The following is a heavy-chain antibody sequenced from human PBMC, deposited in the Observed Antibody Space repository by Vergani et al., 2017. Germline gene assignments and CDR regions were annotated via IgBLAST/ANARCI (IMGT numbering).Heavy chain of an antibody. CDR2: IYTSGRT. V-gene: IGHV4-61*02. CDR1: GGSISSGIYY. CDR3: ARDRSGSVVGPFDP. J-gene: IGHJ5*02. Sequence: QVQLQESGPGLVKPSQTLSLTCTVSGGSISSGIYYWSWIRQPAGKGLEWIGRIYTSGRTNYNPSLKSRVTMSVDTSKNQFSLKLSSVTAADTAVYYCARDRSGSVVGPFDPWGQGTLVTVSS. D-gene: IGHD2-2*01.